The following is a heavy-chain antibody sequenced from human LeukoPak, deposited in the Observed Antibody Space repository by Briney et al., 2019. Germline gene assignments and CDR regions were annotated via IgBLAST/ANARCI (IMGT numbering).Heavy chain of an antibody. CDR1: GGSFSGYY. CDR2: INHSGST. V-gene: IGHV4-34*01. J-gene: IGHJ6*02. D-gene: IGHD6-19*01. CDR3: ARTGYSSGVHDYYYGMDV. Sequence: SETLSLTCAVYGGSFSGYYWSWIRQPPGKGLEWIGEINHSGSTNYNPSLKSRVTISVDTSKNQFSLKLSSVTAADTAVYYCARTGYSSGVHDYYYGMDVWGQGTTVTVSS.